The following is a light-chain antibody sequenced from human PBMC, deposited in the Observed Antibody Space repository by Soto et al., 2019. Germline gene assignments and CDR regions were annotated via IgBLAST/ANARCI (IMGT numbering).Light chain of an antibody. Sequence: QSVLTQPPSASGTPGQRVTISCSGSSSNIGSNYVYWYQQLPGTAPKLLIYRNNQRPSGVRDRFSGSKSGTSASLAISGLRSEDEADYYCAAWDDSLSDVVFGGGTKLTVL. CDR2: RNN. CDR3: AAWDDSLSDVV. J-gene: IGLJ2*01. CDR1: SSNIGSNY. V-gene: IGLV1-47*01.